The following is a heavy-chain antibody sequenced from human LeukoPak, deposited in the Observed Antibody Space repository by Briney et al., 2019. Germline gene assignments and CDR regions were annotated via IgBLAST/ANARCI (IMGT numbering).Heavy chain of an antibody. Sequence: GGSLRLSCAASGFTFSSYAMNWARQAPGKGLEWVSTISGSGGSTYYADSVKGRFTISRDNAKNSLYLQMNSLRAEDTAVYYCARDPTLDVWGQGTTVTVSS. CDR1: GFTFSSYA. V-gene: IGHV3-23*01. CDR3: ARDPTLDV. J-gene: IGHJ6*02. CDR2: ISGSGGST.